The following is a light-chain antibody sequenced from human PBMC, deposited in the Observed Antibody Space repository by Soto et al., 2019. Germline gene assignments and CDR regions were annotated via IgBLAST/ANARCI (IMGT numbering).Light chain of an antibody. CDR2: DAS. V-gene: IGKV1-33*01. CDR1: QDIANH. Sequence: DIQMTQSPSSLSASAGDRVTITCQASQDIANHLNWYQQKPGKTPKLLIYDASNLETGVPSRFSGSGSGTDFTLTISSLQPEDIATYYCQQYNNLPYTFGQGTKLEIK. J-gene: IGKJ2*01. CDR3: QQYNNLPYT.